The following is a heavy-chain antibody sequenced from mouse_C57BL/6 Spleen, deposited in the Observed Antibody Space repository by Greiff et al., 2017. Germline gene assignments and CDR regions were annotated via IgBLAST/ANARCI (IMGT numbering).Heavy chain of an antibody. CDR2: ISYDGSN. J-gene: IGHJ3*01. CDR3: ATYYGSSPAWFAY. V-gene: IGHV3-6*01. Sequence: EVQLQESGPGLVKPSQSLSLTCSVTGYSITRGYYWNWIRQFPGNKLEWMGYISYDGSNNYNPSLKNRISITRDTSKNQFFLKLNSVTTEDTATYYCATYYGSSPAWFAYWGQGTLVTVSA. CDR1: GYSITRGYY. D-gene: IGHD1-1*01.